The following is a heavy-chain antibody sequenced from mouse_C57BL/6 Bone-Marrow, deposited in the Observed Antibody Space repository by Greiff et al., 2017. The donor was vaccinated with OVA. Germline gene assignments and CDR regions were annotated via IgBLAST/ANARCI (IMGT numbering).Heavy chain of an antibody. V-gene: IGHV1-7*01. CDR2: INPSSGYA. CDR3: ARCGYDGYYWWFAY. CDR1: GYTFTSYW. Sequence: QVQLQQSGAELAKPGASVKLSCKASGYTFTSYWMHWVKQRPGQGLEWIGYINPSSGYAKYNQKFKDKATLTADNSSITAYMQLSSLTYEDSAVYYCARCGYDGYYWWFAYWGQGTLVTVSA. D-gene: IGHD2-3*01. J-gene: IGHJ3*01.